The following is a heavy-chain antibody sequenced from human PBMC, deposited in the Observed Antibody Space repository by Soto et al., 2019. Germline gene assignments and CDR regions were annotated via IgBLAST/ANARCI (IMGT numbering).Heavy chain of an antibody. CDR3: ARRMIVASKPNWFDP. V-gene: IGHV4-30-4*01. Sequence: PSETLSLTCTVSGGSISSGDYYWSWIRQPPGKGLEWIGYIYSSGSTYCTPSLKSRVTISVDTSKNQFSLKLNSVTAADTAVYYCARRMIVASKPNWFDPWGQGTLVTVSS. CDR2: IYSSGST. J-gene: IGHJ5*02. CDR1: GGSISSGDYY. D-gene: IGHD5-12*01.